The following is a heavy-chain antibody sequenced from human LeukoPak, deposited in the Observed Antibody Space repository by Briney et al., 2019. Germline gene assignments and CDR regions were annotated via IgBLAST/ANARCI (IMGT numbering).Heavy chain of an antibody. CDR3: TRMTAGHDY. CDR1: GVSFDDYY. Sequence: NPSETLSLTCAVSGVSFDDYYWSWVRQTPGEGLEWIGEINHSGYTNDSPSLKSRVTLSIDTSRKQFSLNLRSVTVADTGIYYCTRMTAGHDYWGQGTLVTVSS. D-gene: IGHD2-21*02. CDR2: INHSGYT. J-gene: IGHJ4*02. V-gene: IGHV4-34*01.